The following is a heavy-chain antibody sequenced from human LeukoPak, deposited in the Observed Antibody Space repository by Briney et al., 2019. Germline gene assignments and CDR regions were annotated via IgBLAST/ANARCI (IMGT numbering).Heavy chain of an antibody. CDR2: ISAYNGNT. CDR3: ARQYSDFWSGYSRTHYYMDV. Sequence: ASVKVSCKASGYTFTSYGISWVRQAPGQGLEWMGWISAYNGNTNYAQKLQGRVTMTTDTSTSTAYMELRSLRSDDTAVYYCARQYSDFWSGYSRTHYYMDVWGKGTTVTVSS. CDR1: GYTFTSYG. D-gene: IGHD3-3*01. J-gene: IGHJ6*03. V-gene: IGHV1-18*01.